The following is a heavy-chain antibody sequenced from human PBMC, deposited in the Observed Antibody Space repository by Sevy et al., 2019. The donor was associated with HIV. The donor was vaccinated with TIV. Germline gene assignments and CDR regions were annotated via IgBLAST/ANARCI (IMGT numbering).Heavy chain of an antibody. V-gene: IGHV3-21*01. CDR2: IGSTSRYL. CDR3: ASSDSLVTFLDF. J-gene: IGHJ4*02. Sequence: GGSLRLSCAASGFNLRTYSMNWVRLAPGKGLEWVSSIGSTSRYLYYIDSVKGRFTISRDNAKNSLHLQMNSLRVEDTAVYFCASSDSLVTFLDFWGQGTLVTVSS. CDR1: GFNLRTYS. D-gene: IGHD2-15*01.